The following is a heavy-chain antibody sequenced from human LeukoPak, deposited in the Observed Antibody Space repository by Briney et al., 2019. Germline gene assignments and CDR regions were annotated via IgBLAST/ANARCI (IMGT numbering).Heavy chain of an antibody. CDR1: GGSISSYY. V-gene: IGHV4-4*07. Sequence: SGTLSLTCTVSGGSISSYYWSWIRQPPGKGLEWLGRIYTSGNTNYNPSLESRVKMSVDTSKNQFSLNLSSVTAADTAVYYCARDTAAARAFDIWGQGTMVTVSS. J-gene: IGHJ3*02. D-gene: IGHD6-13*01. CDR2: IYTSGNT. CDR3: ARDTAAARAFDI.